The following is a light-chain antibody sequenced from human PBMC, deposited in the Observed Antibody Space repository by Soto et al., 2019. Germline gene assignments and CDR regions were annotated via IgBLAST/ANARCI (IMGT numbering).Light chain of an antibody. V-gene: IGKV1D-13*01. CDR1: QGISSY. CDR3: QQYKNYWT. Sequence: IQLTQSPSSLSASVGDRVTITCRASQGISSYLAWYQQKPGKAPKLLIYDASNLESGVPSRFSGSGSGTEFTLTVSSLQPEDFGIYYCQQYKNYWTFGQGTKVDIK. CDR2: DAS. J-gene: IGKJ1*01.